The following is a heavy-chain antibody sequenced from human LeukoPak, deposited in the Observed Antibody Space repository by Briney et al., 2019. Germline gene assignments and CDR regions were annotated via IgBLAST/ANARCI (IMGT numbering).Heavy chain of an antibody. CDR1: GGSITSTNY. J-gene: IGHJ4*02. V-gene: IGHV4-4*02. D-gene: IGHD6-19*01. Sequence: SGTLSLTCGVSGGSITSTNYWTWVRQPPGKGLEWIGEVNLQGSTNYNPSLMGRVAISVDMSENHISLRLTSVTAADTAVYYCARHGGGWVFDYWGQGTLVTVSS. CDR2: VNLQGST. CDR3: ARHGGGWVFDY.